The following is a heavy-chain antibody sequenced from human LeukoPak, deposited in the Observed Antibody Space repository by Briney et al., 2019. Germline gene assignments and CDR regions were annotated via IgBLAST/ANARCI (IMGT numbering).Heavy chain of an antibody. CDR2: IYYSGST. D-gene: IGHD5-18*01. V-gene: IGHV4-39*01. J-gene: IGHJ4*02. Sequence: SETLSLTCTVSGGSISGSSYYWGWIRQPPGKGLEWIGSIYYSGSTYYNPSLKSRVTISVDTSKNQFSLKLSSVTAADTAVYYCARSPTAMGIFFDYWGQGTLVTVSS. CDR3: ARSPTAMGIFFDY. CDR1: GGSISGSSYY.